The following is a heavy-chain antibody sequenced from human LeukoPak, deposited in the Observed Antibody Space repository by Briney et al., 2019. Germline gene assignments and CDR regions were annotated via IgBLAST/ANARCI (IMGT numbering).Heavy chain of an antibody. J-gene: IGHJ4*02. CDR3: ARWHSSSWSLDY. Sequence: GASVKVSCKASGYTFSRYGISWVRQAPGQGLEWMGWVSDYAGNTNYAQKVQGRVTMTTDTSTSTAYMELRSLRSDDTAVYYCARWHSSSWSLDYWGQGTLVTVSS. V-gene: IGHV1-18*01. D-gene: IGHD6-6*01. CDR1: GYTFSRYG. CDR2: VSDYAGNT.